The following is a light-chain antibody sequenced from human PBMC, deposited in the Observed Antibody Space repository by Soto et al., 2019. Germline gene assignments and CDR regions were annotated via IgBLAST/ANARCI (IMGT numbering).Light chain of an antibody. J-gene: IGKJ5*01. CDR1: QSISSY. Sequence: DIQMTQSPSSLSASVGDRVTITCRASQSISSYLNWYQQKPGKAPKLLIYAASSLQSGVPSRFSGSGSGTDFTITISSLQPEDFATYYCQQSYSTLPVTFGQGTRLEIK. CDR3: QQSYSTLPVT. CDR2: AAS. V-gene: IGKV1-39*01.